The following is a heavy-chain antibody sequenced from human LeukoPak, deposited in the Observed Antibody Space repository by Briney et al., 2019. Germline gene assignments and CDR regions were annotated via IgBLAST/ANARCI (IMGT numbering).Heavy chain of an antibody. V-gene: IGHV3-11*01. CDR2: INIGGTNT. CDR1: GFTFNDYY. Sequence: GGSLRLSCAASGFTFNDYYMSWIRQAPGKGLEWLSYINIGGTNTHYADSVKGGFTISRDNANKALYLEMNNLRAEDTAVYYCATDGAACDTWGQGVLVTVSS. J-gene: IGHJ5*02. CDR3: ATDGAACDT.